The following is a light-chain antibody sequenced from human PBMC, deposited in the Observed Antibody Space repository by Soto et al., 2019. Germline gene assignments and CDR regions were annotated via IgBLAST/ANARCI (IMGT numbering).Light chain of an antibody. CDR1: QSVSSY. CDR2: DAS. CDR3: EQRSNWPSLT. J-gene: IGKJ4*01. Sequence: EIVLTQSPATLSLSPGERATLSCRASQSVSSYLAWYQQKPGQAPRLLIYDASNRATGITARFSGSGSGTGFTLTISSLLPEDFAVYYCEQRSNWPSLTFGGGTKVEIK. V-gene: IGKV3-11*01.